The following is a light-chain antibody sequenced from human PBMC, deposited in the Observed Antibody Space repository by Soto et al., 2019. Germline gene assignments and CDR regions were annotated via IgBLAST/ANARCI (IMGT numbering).Light chain of an antibody. CDR2: AAS. CDR3: QQSYRTPRT. V-gene: IGKV1-39*01. Sequence: DIQMTQSPSSLSASVGDRVTITCRASQSISSYLNGYQHKPGKAPKLLIYAASSLQSGVPSRFSGSGSGTDFTLTISSLQPEDFATYYCQQSYRTPRTFGQGTTLEIK. CDR1: QSISSY. J-gene: IGKJ2*02.